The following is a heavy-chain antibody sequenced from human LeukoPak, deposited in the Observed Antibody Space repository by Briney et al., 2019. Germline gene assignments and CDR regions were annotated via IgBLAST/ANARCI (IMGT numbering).Heavy chain of an antibody. CDR1: GGSFSGYY. V-gene: IGHV4-34*01. CDR2: INHSGST. CDR3: ARGRGEGRGISMVRGVRAPPYNWFDP. J-gene: IGHJ5*02. Sequence: PSETLSLTCAVYGGSFSGYYWSRIRQPPGKGLEWIGEINHSGSTNYNPSLKSRVTISVDTSKNQFSLKLSSVTAADTAVYYCARGRGEGRGISMVRGVRAPPYNWFDPWGHGTLVTVSS. D-gene: IGHD3-10*01.